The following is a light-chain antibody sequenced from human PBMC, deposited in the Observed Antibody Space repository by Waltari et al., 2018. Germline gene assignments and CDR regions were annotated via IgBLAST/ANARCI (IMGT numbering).Light chain of an antibody. CDR1: SSDIGDNY. CDR2: GNT. V-gene: IGLV1-47*01. J-gene: IGLJ1*01. CDR3: AAWDDNLLYV. Sequence: QSVLTQPPSASGTPGQRVTISCSGSSSDIGDNYVYWYKQLPGTAPKLLIYGNTPRPSGVPDRCSGSKSGTSASLAISDLRSEDEADYYCAAWDDNLLYVFGTGTKVTVL.